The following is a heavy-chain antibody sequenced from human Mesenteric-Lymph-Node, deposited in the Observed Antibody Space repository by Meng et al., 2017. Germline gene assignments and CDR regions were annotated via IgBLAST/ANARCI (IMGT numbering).Heavy chain of an antibody. CDR1: GGSISSGGYS. Sequence: QVQRQEPGPGLVKPSQTLSLTCAVSGGSISSGGYSWSWIRQPPGKGLEWIGEINHSGSTNYNPSLKSRVTISVDKSKNQFSLKLSSVTAADTAVYYCARGDTIIRGVIGYWGQGSLVTVSS. CDR2: INHSGST. CDR3: ARGDTIIRGVIGY. J-gene: IGHJ4*02. D-gene: IGHD3-10*01. V-gene: IGHV4-30-2*01.